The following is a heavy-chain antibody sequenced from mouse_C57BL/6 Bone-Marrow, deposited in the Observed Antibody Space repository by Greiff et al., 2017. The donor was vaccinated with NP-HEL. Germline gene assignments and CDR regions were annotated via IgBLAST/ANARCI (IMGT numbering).Heavy chain of an antibody. J-gene: IGHJ4*01. D-gene: IGHD1-1*01. V-gene: IGHV5-9-1*02. CDR2: ISSGGDYI. Sequence: EVMLVESGVGLVKPGGSLKLSCAASGFTFSSYAMSWVRQTPEKRLAWVAYISSGGDYIYSADTVKGRFTISRDNARNTLYLQMSSLKSEDTAMYYCTREVITTVVAYYAMDYWGQGTSVTVSS. CDR1: GFTFSSYA. CDR3: TREVITTVVAYYAMDY.